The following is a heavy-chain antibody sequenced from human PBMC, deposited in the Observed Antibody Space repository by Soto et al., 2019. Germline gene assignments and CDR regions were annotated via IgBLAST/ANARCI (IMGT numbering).Heavy chain of an antibody. Sequence: QVQLQESGPGLVKPSQTLSLTCTVSGGSISSGDYYWSWIRQPPGKGLEWIGYIYYSGSTYYNPSLKSRVTISVDTSKNQFSLKLSSVTAADTAVYYCAKKKGSTSITMIVVVIAFDIWGQGTMVTVSS. V-gene: IGHV4-30-4*01. CDR3: AKKKGSTSITMIVVVIAFDI. CDR2: IYYSGST. CDR1: GGSISSGDYY. D-gene: IGHD3-22*01. J-gene: IGHJ3*02.